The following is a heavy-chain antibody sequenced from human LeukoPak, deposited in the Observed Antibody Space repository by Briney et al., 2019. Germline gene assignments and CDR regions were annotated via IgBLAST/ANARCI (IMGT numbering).Heavy chain of an antibody. D-gene: IGHD1-14*01. CDR3: ARTLTTGYYHYGMDV. Sequence: SETLSLTCTVSGGSISSSSYYWGWIRQPPGKGLEWIGTISYSGSTYYNPSLKSRVTISVDTSKNQFSLKLSSVTAADTAVYYCARTLTTGYYHYGMDVGGQGTTVTVSS. CDR1: GGSISSSSYY. V-gene: IGHV4-39*01. J-gene: IGHJ6*02. CDR2: ISYSGST.